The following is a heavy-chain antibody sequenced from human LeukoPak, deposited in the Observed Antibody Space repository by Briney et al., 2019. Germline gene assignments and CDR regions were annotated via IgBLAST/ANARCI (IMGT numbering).Heavy chain of an antibody. V-gene: IGHV3-7*01. CDR3: ARGGSGTYSRLFDY. CDR1: GFTFSRYW. Sequence: GGSLRLSCVASGFTFSRYWMSWVRQAPGKGLEWVANINQDGSEKYYVDSVKDRFTISRDNAKNSLYLQMNSLRAEDTAVYYCARGGSGTYSRLFDYWGQGTLVTVSS. J-gene: IGHJ4*02. CDR2: INQDGSEK. D-gene: IGHD1-26*01.